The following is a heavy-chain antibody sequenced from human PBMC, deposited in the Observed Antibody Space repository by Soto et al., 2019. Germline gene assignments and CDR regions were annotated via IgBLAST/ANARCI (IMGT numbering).Heavy chain of an antibody. Sequence: GGSLRLSCASSGFTFSTYWMSWVRQAPGKGLEWVANIKQDGSQKYNVDSVKGRFTISRDNAENSLYLQMNSLRAEDTAVYYCARASGGIFAYMDVWGKGTTVTVS. CDR1: GFTFSTYW. J-gene: IGHJ6*03. D-gene: IGHD3-3*01. V-gene: IGHV3-7*04. CDR3: ARASGGIFAYMDV. CDR2: IKQDGSQK.